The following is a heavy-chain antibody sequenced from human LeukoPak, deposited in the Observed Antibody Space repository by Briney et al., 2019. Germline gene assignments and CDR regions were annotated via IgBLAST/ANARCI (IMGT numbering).Heavy chain of an antibody. J-gene: IGHJ4*02. Sequence: PGGSLRLSCAASRFTFSSYSMNWVRQAPGKGLEWVSSISSSSSYIYYADSVKGRFTISRDNAKNSLYLQMNSLRAEDTALYYCARDSNDYVWGTYPYYFDHWGQGTLVTVSS. CDR3: ARDSNDYVWGTYPYYFDH. V-gene: IGHV3-21*01. CDR2: ISSSSSYI. CDR1: RFTFSSYS. D-gene: IGHD3-16*01.